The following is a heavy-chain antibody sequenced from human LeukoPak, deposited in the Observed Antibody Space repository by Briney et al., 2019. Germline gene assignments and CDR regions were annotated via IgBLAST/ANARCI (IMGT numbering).Heavy chain of an antibody. CDR2: IIPIFGTA. Sequence: SVKVSCKASGGTFSSYAISWVRQAPGQGLEWMGGIIPIFGTANYAQKFQGRVTITADESTSTAYMELSSLRSEDTAVYYCARDRGITVADVFDIWSQGTMVTVSS. D-gene: IGHD4-23*01. V-gene: IGHV1-69*13. CDR1: GGTFSSYA. CDR3: ARDRGITVADVFDI. J-gene: IGHJ3*02.